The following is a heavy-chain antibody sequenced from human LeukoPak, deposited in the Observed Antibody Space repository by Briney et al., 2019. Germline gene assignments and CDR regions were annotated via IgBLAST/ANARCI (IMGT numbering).Heavy chain of an antibody. J-gene: IGHJ6*03. CDR3: ATRAGYGYMDV. CDR1: GGSTSSNY. Sequence: SETLSLTCTVSGGSTSSNYWSWIRQPPGKGLEWIGYIYSTASTNYNPSLRGRVSMSIDASKNQFYLKLSSVTAADTAVYYCATRAGYGYMDVWGKGTTVTVSS. V-gene: IGHV4-4*09. CDR2: IYSTAST. D-gene: IGHD5-24*01.